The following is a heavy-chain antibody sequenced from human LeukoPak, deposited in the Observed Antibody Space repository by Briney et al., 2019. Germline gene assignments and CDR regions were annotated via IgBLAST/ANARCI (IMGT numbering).Heavy chain of an antibody. Sequence: GGSLRLSCAASGFTFSSYAMSWVRQAPGKGLEWVSAISGSGGSTYYADSVKGRFTISRDNSKNTLYLQMNSLRAEDTDVYYCAKDGGSSGYYRHYFDYWGQGTLVTVSS. CDR1: GFTFSSYA. CDR3: AKDGGSSGYYRHYFDY. D-gene: IGHD3-22*01. V-gene: IGHV3-23*01. J-gene: IGHJ4*02. CDR2: ISGSGGST.